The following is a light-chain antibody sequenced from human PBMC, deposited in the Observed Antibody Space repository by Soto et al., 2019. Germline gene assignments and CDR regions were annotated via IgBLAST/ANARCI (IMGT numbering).Light chain of an antibody. CDR3: QQYTNWPLT. V-gene: IGKV3-15*01. J-gene: IGKJ4*01. CDR1: QSVSSN. CDR2: GAS. Sequence: EIVLTQSPATLSLSPGDRATLSCRASQSVSSNLAWYQQKPGQAPRLLVYGASTRATGIPARFSGSGSGTEFTLTISSLQSEDFAVYYCQQYTNWPLTFGGGTKV.